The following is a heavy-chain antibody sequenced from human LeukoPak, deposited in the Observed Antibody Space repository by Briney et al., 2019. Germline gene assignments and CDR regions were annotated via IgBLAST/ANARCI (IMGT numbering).Heavy chain of an antibody. CDR3: AGDYGDYGGYY. CDR1: GFTFNSYS. Sequence: GGSLRLSCAASGFTFNSYSMNWVGQAPGKGLEWVSSISSNSSYIYYADSVKGRFTISRDNAKNSLYLQMNSLRAEDTAVYYCAGDYGDYGGYYWGQGTLVTVSS. J-gene: IGHJ4*02. D-gene: IGHD4-17*01. CDR2: ISSNSSYI. V-gene: IGHV3-21*01.